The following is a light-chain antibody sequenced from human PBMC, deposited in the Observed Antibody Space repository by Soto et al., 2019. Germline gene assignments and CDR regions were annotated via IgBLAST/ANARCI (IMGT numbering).Light chain of an antibody. CDR3: QQLSMYPST. Sequence: DIQMTQSPSTLSAYVGDRVTITCRASQSIGSWLAWFQQKPGKAPKVLIYKASSLETGVPSGFSGSGSGTEFTLTISSLQAEDFATYYCQQLSMYPSTFGGGTKVDIK. J-gene: IGKJ4*01. V-gene: IGKV1-5*03. CDR2: KAS. CDR1: QSIGSW.